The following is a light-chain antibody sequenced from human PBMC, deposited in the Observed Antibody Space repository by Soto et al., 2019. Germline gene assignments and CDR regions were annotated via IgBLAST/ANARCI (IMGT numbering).Light chain of an antibody. CDR1: QTISSW. Sequence: DIQMTQSPSTLSGAVGDRVTITCRASQTISSWLAWYHQKPGKAPKLXIYKASTLKSGVPSRFRGSGSGTELTITISSLQPDDFETYYCQHYNSYSEAFGQGTRLEIK. CDR3: QHYNSYSEA. V-gene: IGKV1-5*03. J-gene: IGKJ5*01. CDR2: KAS.